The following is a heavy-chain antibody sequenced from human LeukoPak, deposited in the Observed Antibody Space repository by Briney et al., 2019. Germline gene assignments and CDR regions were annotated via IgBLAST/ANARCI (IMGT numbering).Heavy chain of an antibody. CDR1: GFTLSSYG. CDR3: AKRAIIDYGRHFDY. Sequence: GGSLRLSCAASGFTLSSYGMTWVRQAPGKGLEWVAEISCSGDNTYYADSVKGRFTISRDNSKNTLYLQMNSLSAEDTAVYMCAKRAIIDYGRHFDYWGQGTLVSISS. J-gene: IGHJ4*02. CDR2: ISCSGDNT. V-gene: IGHV3-23*01. D-gene: IGHD4-17*01.